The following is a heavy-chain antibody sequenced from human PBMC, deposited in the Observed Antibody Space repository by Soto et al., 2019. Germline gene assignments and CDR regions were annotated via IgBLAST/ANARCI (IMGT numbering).Heavy chain of an antibody. V-gene: IGHV4-34*01. J-gene: IGHJ3*02. CDR1: GGSFSTYY. CDR3: ARGGSNDWQVAFDI. D-gene: IGHD3-9*01. Sequence: QLQQWGAGLLKPSETLSLTCVVSGGSFSTYYYNRIRQSPGKGLEWIGEINHSGSNNYSPSLKSRVTMSLDTSKNQFSLKLTSVTAADTAVYYCARGGSNDWQVAFDIWGQGTMVTVSS. CDR2: INHSGSN.